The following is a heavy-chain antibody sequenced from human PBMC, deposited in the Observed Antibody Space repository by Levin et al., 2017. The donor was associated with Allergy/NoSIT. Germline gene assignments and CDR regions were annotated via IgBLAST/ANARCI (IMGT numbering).Heavy chain of an antibody. D-gene: IGHD5-18*01. CDR3: ARGASGYSYG. CDR1: GFTFSNYW. Sequence: GGSLRLSCAASGFTFSNYWMHWVRQAPGKGLVRVSRINNDGSITNYADSVKGRFTISRDDAKSTLYLQMNSLRVEDTAVYYCARGASGYSYGWGQGILVTVSS. CDR2: INNDGSIT. V-gene: IGHV3-74*01. J-gene: IGHJ4*02.